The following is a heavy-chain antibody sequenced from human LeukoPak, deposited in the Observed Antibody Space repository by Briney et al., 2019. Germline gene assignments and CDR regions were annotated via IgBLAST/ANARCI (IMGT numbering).Heavy chain of an antibody. D-gene: IGHD2/OR15-2a*01. CDR1: GFSFSSYT. J-gene: IGHJ5*02. CDR3: ARQGRSYINPNRGWFDP. V-gene: IGHV3-21*06. CDR2: LSSTSSDK. Sequence: GGSLRLSCAASGFSFSSYTMNWVRQAPGKGLEWVSSLSSTSSDKRYAESVTGRFTISRDNPKNSVYLQMNSLRVEDTAVYYCARQGRSYINPNRGWFDPWGQGTQAIVSS.